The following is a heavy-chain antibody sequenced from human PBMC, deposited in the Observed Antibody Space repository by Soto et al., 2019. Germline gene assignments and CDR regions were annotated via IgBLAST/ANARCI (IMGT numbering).Heavy chain of an antibody. V-gene: IGHV4-39*07. J-gene: IGHJ6*02. Sequence: PSETLSLTCTVSCGSVSSSSYSWGWIRQSPGKGLEWIGTIYSSENTYYNPSLMSRVTISVDTSKNEFSLKLSSVTAADTATYYCARLFIVGAPGSYYTGLDVWGQ. D-gene: IGHD1-26*01. CDR1: CGSVSSSSYS. CDR3: ARLFIVGAPGSYYTGLDV. CDR2: IYSSENT.